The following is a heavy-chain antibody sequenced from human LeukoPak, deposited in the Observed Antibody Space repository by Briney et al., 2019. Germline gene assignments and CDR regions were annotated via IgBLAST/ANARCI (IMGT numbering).Heavy chain of an antibody. CDR3: ARDLYEYSSSRVGY. D-gene: IGHD6-13*01. Sequence: GGSLRLSCAASGFTFSSHSMNWVRQAPGKGLEWVSSISSSSSYIYYADSVKGRFTISRDNAKDSLYLQMNSLRAEDTAVYYCARDLYEYSSSRVGYWGQGTLVTVSS. CDR2: ISSSSSYI. J-gene: IGHJ4*02. CDR1: GFTFSSHS. V-gene: IGHV3-21*01.